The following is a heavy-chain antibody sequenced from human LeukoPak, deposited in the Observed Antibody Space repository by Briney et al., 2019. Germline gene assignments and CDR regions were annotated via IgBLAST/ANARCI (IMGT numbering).Heavy chain of an antibody. D-gene: IGHD3-10*02. CDR2: ISSSGSTI. Sequence: GGSLRRSCAASGFTFSSYETNWVRQAPGKGLEWVSYISSSGSTIYYADSVKGRFTISRDNAKNSLYLQMNSLRAEDTAVYYCAELGITMIGGVWGKGTTVTISS. CDR3: AELGITMIGGV. CDR1: GFTFSSYE. V-gene: IGHV3-48*03. J-gene: IGHJ6*04.